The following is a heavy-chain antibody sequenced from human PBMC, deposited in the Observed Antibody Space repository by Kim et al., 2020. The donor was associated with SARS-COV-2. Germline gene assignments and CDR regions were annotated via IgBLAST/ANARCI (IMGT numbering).Heavy chain of an antibody. CDR3: ARDSAYYDILTGEHNNWFDP. D-gene: IGHD3-9*01. V-gene: IGHV4-31*02. Sequence: RVTISVDTSKNQFSLKLSSVTAADTAVYYCARDSAYYDILTGEHNNWFDPWGQGTLVTVSS. J-gene: IGHJ5*02.